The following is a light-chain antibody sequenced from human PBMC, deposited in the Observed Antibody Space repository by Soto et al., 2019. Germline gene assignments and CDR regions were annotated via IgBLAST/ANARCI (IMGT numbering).Light chain of an antibody. CDR1: QSISSW. V-gene: IGKV1-5*03. CDR3: QQYNSYSPVA. Sequence: DIQMTQSPSTLSASVGDRVTITCRASQSISSWLAWYQQKPGKAPKLLIYKASSLESGVPSRLSGSGSGTEFTLTISSLQPDDFATYYCQQYNSYSPVAFGQGTKVEIK. CDR2: KAS. J-gene: IGKJ1*01.